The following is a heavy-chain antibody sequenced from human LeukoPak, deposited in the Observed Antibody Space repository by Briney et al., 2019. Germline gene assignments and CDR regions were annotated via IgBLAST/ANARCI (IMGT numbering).Heavy chain of an antibody. CDR1: GFSFSNHG. J-gene: IGHJ4*02. V-gene: IGHV3-30*18. CDR2: ISHEGSLK. CDR3: AKHDSSGYYYPVFDY. D-gene: IGHD3-22*01. Sequence: PGGSLRLSCAASGFSFSNHGMHWVRQAPGKGLEWVAVISHEGSLKFYADSLKGRFTISRDNSKNSLYLQMNSLRTEDTALYYCAKHDSSGYYYPVFDYWGQGTLVTVSS.